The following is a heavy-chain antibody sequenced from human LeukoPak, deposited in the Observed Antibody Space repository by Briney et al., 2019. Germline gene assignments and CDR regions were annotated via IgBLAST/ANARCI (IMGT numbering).Heavy chain of an antibody. J-gene: IGHJ4*02. CDR1: GFTFSSYA. D-gene: IGHD4-17*01. CDR3: AKGSHGGDYGDYYFDY. Sequence: GGSLRLSCAASGFTFSSYAMSWVRQAPGKGLEWVSVISGSGGSTNSADSVKGRFTISRDNSKNTLYLQMNSLRAEDTAVYYCAKGSHGGDYGDYYFDYWGQGTLVTVTS. V-gene: IGHV3-23*01. CDR2: ISGSGGST.